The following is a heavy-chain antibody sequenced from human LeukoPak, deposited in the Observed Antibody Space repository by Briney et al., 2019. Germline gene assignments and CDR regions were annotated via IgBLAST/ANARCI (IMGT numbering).Heavy chain of an antibody. Sequence: GGSLRLSCAASGFTFSSYGMHWVRQAPGKGLEWVAVISYDGSNKYYADSVKGRFTISRDNSKNTLYLQMNSLRAEDTAVYYCARDRGFSRVGEFRNYYYYGMDVWGQGTTVTVSS. D-gene: IGHD3-16*01. CDR3: ARDRGFSRVGEFRNYYYYGMDV. V-gene: IGHV3-30*19. CDR1: GFTFSSYG. CDR2: ISYDGSNK. J-gene: IGHJ6*02.